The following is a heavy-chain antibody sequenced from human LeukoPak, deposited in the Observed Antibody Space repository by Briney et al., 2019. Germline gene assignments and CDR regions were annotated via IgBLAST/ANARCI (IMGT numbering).Heavy chain of an antibody. J-gene: IGHJ4*02. Sequence: PGGSLRLSCAASGFTFSNAWMSWVRQAPGKGLEWVGRIKSKTDGGTTDYAAPVKGRFTISRDDSKNTLYLQMNSLKTEDTAVYYRTTESSNYDSSGYYFDYFDYWGQGTLVTVSS. V-gene: IGHV3-15*01. D-gene: IGHD3-22*01. CDR3: TTESSNYDSSGYYFDYFDY. CDR2: IKSKTDGGTT. CDR1: GFTFSNAW.